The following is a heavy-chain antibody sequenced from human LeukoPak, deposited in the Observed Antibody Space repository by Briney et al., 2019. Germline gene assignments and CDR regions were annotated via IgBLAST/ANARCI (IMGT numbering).Heavy chain of an antibody. D-gene: IGHD6-13*01. CDR3: ARDTKAAAGTFRAFDI. CDR2: IYSGGST. V-gene: IGHV3-66*01. Sequence: GGSLRLSCAASGFTVSSNYMSWVRQAPGKGLEWVSVIYSGGSTYYADSVKGRFTISRDNSKNTLYLQMNSLRAEDTAVYYCARDTKAAAGTFRAFDIWGQGTMVTVSS. CDR1: GFTVSSNY. J-gene: IGHJ3*02.